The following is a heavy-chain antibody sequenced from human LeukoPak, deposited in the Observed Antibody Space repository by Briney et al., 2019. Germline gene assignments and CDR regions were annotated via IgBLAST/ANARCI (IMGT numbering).Heavy chain of an antibody. CDR3: ARLNLYCSSTSCYLFDY. V-gene: IGHV4-4*02. J-gene: IGHJ4*02. D-gene: IGHD2-2*01. Sequence: PSETLSLTCAVSGGSISSDNWWSWVRQPPGKGLEWIGEIYHSGSTNYNPSLKSRVTISVDTSKNQFSLKLSSVTAADTAVYYCARLNLYCSSTSCYLFDYWGQGTLVTVSS. CDR2: IYHSGST. CDR1: GGSISSDNW.